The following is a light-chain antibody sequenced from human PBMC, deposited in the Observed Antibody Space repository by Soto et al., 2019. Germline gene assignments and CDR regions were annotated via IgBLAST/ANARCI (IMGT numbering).Light chain of an antibody. Sequence: DIVLTQSPGTLSLSPGDTANLSCRASQTVGNSYLAWYQQKPGQAPTLLIYGASSRATGLPDRFSGSGSGTDFTLTISRLEPEDFAAYYCQLVVNSRYTFGQGTKLEIK. CDR3: QLVVNSRYT. CDR1: QTVGNSY. V-gene: IGKV3-20*01. CDR2: GAS. J-gene: IGKJ2*01.